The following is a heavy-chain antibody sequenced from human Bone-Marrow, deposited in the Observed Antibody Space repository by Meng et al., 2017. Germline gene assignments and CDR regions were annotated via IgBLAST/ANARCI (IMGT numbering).Heavy chain of an antibody. CDR2: IYYSGGT. CDR1: GGSISSYY. J-gene: IGHJ6*02. Sequence: SETLSLTCTVSGGSISSYYWSWIRQLPGKGLEWYGYIYYSGGTNYNPSLKSRVTISVDTSKNQFCLNLSSVTAADTAVYYCASLTSDMDDWGQGTTVTVSS. CDR3: ASLTSDMDD. V-gene: IGHV4-59*01.